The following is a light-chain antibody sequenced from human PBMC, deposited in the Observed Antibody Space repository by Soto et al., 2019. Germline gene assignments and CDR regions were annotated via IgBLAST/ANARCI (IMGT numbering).Light chain of an antibody. CDR1: QSVSSIY. CDR3: QQYGNSPRYS. V-gene: IGKV3-20*01. CDR2: ATS. Sequence: EIVLTQSPGTLSLSPGESVTLSCRASQSVSSIYLAWYQQKPGQAPRLVIYATSSRATGIPDRFSGSGSGTDFTITISRLEPEDFAVYYCQQYGNSPRYSFGQGTRLEIK. J-gene: IGKJ2*03.